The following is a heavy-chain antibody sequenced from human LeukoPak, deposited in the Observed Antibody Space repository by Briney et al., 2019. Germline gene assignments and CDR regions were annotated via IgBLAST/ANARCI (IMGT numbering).Heavy chain of an antibody. J-gene: IGHJ3*02. V-gene: IGHV4-30-4*01. CDR3: ARHGYYGALDAFDI. CDR1: GGSISSGDYY. D-gene: IGHD3-22*01. CDR2: IYYSGST. Sequence: SETLSLTCTVSGGSISSGDYYWSWIRQPPGKGLEWIGYIYYSGSTYYNPSLKSRVTISVDTSKNQFSLKLSSVTAADTAVYYCARHGYYGALDAFDIWGQGTMVTVSS.